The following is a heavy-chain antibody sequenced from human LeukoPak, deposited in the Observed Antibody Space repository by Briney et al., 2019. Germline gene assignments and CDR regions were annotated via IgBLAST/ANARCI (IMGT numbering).Heavy chain of an antibody. V-gene: IGHV4-34*01. J-gene: IGHJ4*02. CDR1: GGSFSGYY. CDR2: INHSGST. Sequence: PSETLSLTCAVYGGSFSGYYWSWIRQPPGKGLEWIGEINHSGSTNYNPSLKSRVTTSVDTSKNQFSLKLSSVTAADTAVYYCARGREVYYYYDSSGQRGQLPDYWGQGTLVTVSS. D-gene: IGHD3-22*01. CDR3: ARGREVYYYYDSSGQRGQLPDY.